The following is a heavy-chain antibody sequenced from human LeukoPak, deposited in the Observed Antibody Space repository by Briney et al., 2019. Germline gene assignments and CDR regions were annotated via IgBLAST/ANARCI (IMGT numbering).Heavy chain of an antibody. CDR3: ASGVADSCSSGKICGY. CDR2: ISSSSSYM. Sequence: GGSLRLSCAASGFTFSSYSMNRVRQAPGKGLEWVSSISSSSSYMYYADSVKGRFTISRDNAKNSLYLQMNSLRAEDTAVYYCASGVADSCSSGKICGYWGQGTLVTVSS. D-gene: IGHD2-15*01. CDR1: GFTFSSYS. V-gene: IGHV3-21*01. J-gene: IGHJ4*02.